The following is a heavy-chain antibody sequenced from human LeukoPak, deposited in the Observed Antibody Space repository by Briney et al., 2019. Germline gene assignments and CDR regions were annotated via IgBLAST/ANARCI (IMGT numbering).Heavy chain of an antibody. J-gene: IGHJ4*02. CDR3: ARPSYCTGGSCYNFDY. CDR2: IYPGDSDT. Sequence: PGESLTISCTGSGYSFTSQWIGWVRQMPGKGLEWMGIIYPGDSDTKYSPSFQGQVTISADKSISTAYLQWSSLKASDTAMYYCARPSYCTGGSCYNFDYWGQGTLVTVSS. V-gene: IGHV5-51*01. CDR1: GYSFTSQW. D-gene: IGHD2-15*01.